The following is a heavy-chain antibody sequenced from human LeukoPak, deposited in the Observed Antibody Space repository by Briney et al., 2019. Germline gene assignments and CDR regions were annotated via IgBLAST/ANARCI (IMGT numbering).Heavy chain of an antibody. Sequence: KPGGSLRLSCAASGFSFSDYYMSWIRQAPGKGLEWVSYIGPRSDNINYADSVKGRFTVSRDNAKNSVYLQMNSLGAEDTAVYYCARVNPSNSGFYAYWGQGTLVTVSS. CDR2: IGPRSDNI. D-gene: IGHD3-22*01. V-gene: IGHV3-11*04. CDR3: ARVNPSNSGFYAY. J-gene: IGHJ1*01. CDR1: GFSFSDYY.